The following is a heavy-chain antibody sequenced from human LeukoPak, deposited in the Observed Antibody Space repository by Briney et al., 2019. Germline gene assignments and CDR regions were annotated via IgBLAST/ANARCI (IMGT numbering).Heavy chain of an antibody. Sequence: GGSLRLSCAASGFTFSSYSMNWVRQAPGKGLEWVSSISSSSSYIYYADSVKGRFTISRDNAKNSLYLQMNSLRAEDTAVYYCAKDRVSGYDSFDYWGQGTLVTVSS. CDR2: ISSSSSYI. CDR3: AKDRVSGYDSFDY. CDR1: GFTFSSYS. D-gene: IGHD5-12*01. J-gene: IGHJ4*02. V-gene: IGHV3-21*01.